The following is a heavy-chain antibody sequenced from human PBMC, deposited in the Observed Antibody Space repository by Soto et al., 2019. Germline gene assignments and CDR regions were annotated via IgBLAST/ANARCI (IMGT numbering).Heavy chain of an antibody. CDR3: ARLEAGVYFL. CDR2: IYYSGST. V-gene: IGHV4-59*08. J-gene: IGHJ4*02. Sequence: QVQLQESGPGLVKPSETLSLTCTVSGGSISSYYWSWIRQPPGKGLEWIGYIYYSGSTNYNPSLKSRVTISVDTSKNQFSLKLSSVTAADTAVYYCARLEAGVYFLWGQGTLVTVSS. D-gene: IGHD2-8*01. CDR1: GGSISSYY.